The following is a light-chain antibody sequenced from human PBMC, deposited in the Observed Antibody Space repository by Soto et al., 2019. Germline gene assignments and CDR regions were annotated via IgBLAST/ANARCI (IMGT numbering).Light chain of an antibody. CDR1: QSISSR. CDR2: KAS. J-gene: IGKJ3*01. V-gene: IGKV1-5*03. Sequence: DIQMTQSPPTLPASVGDRVTITCRASQSISSRLAWYQQKPGRAPKLLIYKASSLESGVPSRFSGSGSGTEFTLTISSLQPDDFATYYCQQYNSYSSFGPGTKVDIK. CDR3: QQYNSYSS.